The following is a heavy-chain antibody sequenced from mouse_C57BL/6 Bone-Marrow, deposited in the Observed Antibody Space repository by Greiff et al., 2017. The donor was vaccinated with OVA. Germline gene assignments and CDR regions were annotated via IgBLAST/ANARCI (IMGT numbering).Heavy chain of an antibody. J-gene: IGHJ1*03. V-gene: IGHV10-3*01. Sequence: DVQLVESGGGLVKPKGSLKLSCAASGFTFNTYAMHWVRQAPGKGMEWVARIRSKSSNYATYYADSVKDRFTISREDSQSMLDLHRNNRKTEDTAMDYCGRDRILRYDCDDWGTGTTVTVSS. CDR3: GRDRILRYDCDD. CDR2: IRSKSSNYAT. D-gene: IGHD1-1*01. CDR1: GFTFNTYA.